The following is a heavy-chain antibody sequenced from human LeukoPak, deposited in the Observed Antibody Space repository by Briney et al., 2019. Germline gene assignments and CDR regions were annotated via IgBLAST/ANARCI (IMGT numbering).Heavy chain of an antibody. J-gene: IGHJ3*01. CDR3: ARFSTRLTGERIGAFDL. CDR2: IYYVGNT. V-gene: IGHV4-31*03. Sequence: SETLSLTCTVSGGSLSSGGYYWTWIRQHPGKGLEWFAYIYYVGNTYYNPSLKSRLSISANTSKNRFSLNLSSVTAADTAIYYCARFSTRLTGERIGAFDLWGQGTMVTVSS. CDR1: GGSLSSGGYY. D-gene: IGHD7-27*01.